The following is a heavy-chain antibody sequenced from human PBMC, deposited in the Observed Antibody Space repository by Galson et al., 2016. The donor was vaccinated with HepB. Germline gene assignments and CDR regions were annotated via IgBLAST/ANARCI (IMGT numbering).Heavy chain of an antibody. Sequence: SLRLSCATSGFTFNNYGINWVHQAPGKGLEWVAVISYDGNNRHYADAVKGRFTISRDSSTNTVYLQMNSLRADDTAVYFCARDRGLLHYYYGMDVWGQGTTVTVSS. J-gene: IGHJ6*02. CDR3: ARDRGLLHYYYGMDV. CDR2: ISYDGNNR. V-gene: IGHV3-33*08. CDR1: GFTFNNYG. D-gene: IGHD4-17*01.